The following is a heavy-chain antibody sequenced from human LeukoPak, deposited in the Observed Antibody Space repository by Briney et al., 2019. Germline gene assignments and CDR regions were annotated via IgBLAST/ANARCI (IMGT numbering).Heavy chain of an antibody. D-gene: IGHD6-13*01. Sequence: ASVKVSCKASGYTFTGYDMHWMRQAPGQGLEWMGWINPNSGGTNYAQKFQGRVTMTRDTSISTAYMELSRLRSDDTAVYYCARESSSSWFKDYWGQGTLVTVSS. J-gene: IGHJ4*02. CDR2: INPNSGGT. CDR3: ARESSSSWFKDY. CDR1: GYTFTGYD. V-gene: IGHV1-2*02.